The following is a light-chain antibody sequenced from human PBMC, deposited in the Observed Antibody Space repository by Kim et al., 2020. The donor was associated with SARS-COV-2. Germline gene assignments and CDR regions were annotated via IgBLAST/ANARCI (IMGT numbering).Light chain of an antibody. V-gene: IGKV1-39*01. CDR3: QQSYSTPPLT. CDR2: GAS. CDR1: QSIASY. Sequence: DIQMTQSPSSLSASVGDRVTITCRASQSIASYLNWYQQKPGKAPKLLIYGASSLQSRVPSRFSGSGSGTDFTLTISSLQPEDFATYYCQQSYSTPPLTFGGGTKVDIK. J-gene: IGKJ4*01.